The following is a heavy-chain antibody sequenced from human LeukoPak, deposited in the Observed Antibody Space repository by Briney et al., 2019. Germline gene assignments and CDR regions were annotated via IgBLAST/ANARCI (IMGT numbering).Heavy chain of an antibody. V-gene: IGHV3-15*01. CDR1: GFTFWSYG. Sequence: GGSLRLSCTASGFTFWSYGIHWVRQAPGKGLEWVGHIKNKTNGGTTDYAAPVKGRFSISRDDSKKTLYLQMNRLRTEDTAVYYCARGLCTSTGCYQGPFDFWGQGMLVTVSS. CDR3: ARGLCTSTGCYQGPFDF. D-gene: IGHD2-2*01. J-gene: IGHJ4*02. CDR2: IKNKTNGGTT.